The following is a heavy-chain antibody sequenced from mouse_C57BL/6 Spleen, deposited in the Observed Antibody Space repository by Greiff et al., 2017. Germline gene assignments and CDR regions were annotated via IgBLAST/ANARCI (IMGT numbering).Heavy chain of an antibody. CDR2: IYPGDGDT. Sequence: QVQLKESGAELVKPGASVKISCKASGYAFSSYWMNWVKQRPGKGLEWIGQIYPGDGDTNYNGKFKGKATLTADKSSSTAYMQLSSLTAEDSAVEVCAREGPTTVEAYWGQGTLGTVSA. D-gene: IGHD1-1*01. J-gene: IGHJ3*01. V-gene: IGHV1-80*01. CDR3: AREGPTTVEAY. CDR1: GYAFSSYW.